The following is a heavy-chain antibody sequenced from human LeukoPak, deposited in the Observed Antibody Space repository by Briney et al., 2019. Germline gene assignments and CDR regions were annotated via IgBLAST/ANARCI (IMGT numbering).Heavy chain of an antibody. CDR3: ARETAIFGVVDAFDI. CDR1: GGSISTYY. D-gene: IGHD3-3*01. CDR2: VYYSGTT. J-gene: IGHJ3*02. V-gene: IGHV4-59*12. Sequence: SETLSLTCTVSGGSISTYYWTWIRQPPGKGLEWIGNVYYSGTTNYNPSFKSRLTISVDTSKNQFSLKLSSVTAADTAVYYCARETAIFGVVDAFDIWGQGTMVTVSS.